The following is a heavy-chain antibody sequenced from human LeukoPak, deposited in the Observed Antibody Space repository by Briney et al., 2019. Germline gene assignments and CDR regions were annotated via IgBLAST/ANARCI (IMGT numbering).Heavy chain of an antibody. J-gene: IGHJ4*02. CDR3: ASLNDYGDSN. Sequence: SETLSLTGAVYGGSFSGYYWSWIRQPPGKGLEWIGEINHSGSTNYNPSLKSRVTISVDTSKNQFSLKLSSVTAADTAVYYCASLNDYGDSNWGQGTLVTVSS. V-gene: IGHV4-34*01. CDR2: INHSGST. D-gene: IGHD4-17*01. CDR1: GGSFSGYY.